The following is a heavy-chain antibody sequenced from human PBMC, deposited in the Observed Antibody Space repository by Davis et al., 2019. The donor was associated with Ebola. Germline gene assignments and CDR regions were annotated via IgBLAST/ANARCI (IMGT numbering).Heavy chain of an antibody. CDR3: ARDYCDTTTCYDH. CDR2: ISSSGSYI. V-gene: IGHV3-21*01. Sequence: PGGSLRLSCAASGFTFATYPLTWVRQTPGQGLERVSSISSSGSYIYYADSVKGRFTISRDNAKNSLYLQMSSLRVEDTAVYYCARDYCDTTTCYDHWGQGSLVTVSS. CDR1: GFTFATYP. D-gene: IGHD2-2*01. J-gene: IGHJ4*02.